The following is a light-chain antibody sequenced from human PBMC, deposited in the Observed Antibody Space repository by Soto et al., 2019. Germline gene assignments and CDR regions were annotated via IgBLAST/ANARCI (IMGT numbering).Light chain of an antibody. V-gene: IGKV1-9*01. Sequence: DIQLSQSPSFLSASVGYRVTITCRASQGISSYLAWYQQKPGKAPKLLIYAASTLQSGVPSRFSGSGSGTEFTLTISSLQPEDFATYYCQHLNSYPYTFGQGTKLEIK. CDR2: AAS. CDR3: QHLNSYPYT. J-gene: IGKJ2*01. CDR1: QGISSY.